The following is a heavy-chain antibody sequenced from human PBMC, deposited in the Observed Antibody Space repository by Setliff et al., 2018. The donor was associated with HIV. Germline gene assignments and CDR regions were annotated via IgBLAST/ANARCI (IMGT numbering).Heavy chain of an antibody. J-gene: IGHJ6*02. CDR3: ARDSGTTGWCVDV. D-gene: IGHD3-10*01. CDR1: GGSISRGSYD. Sequence: SETMSLTCTVAGGSISRGSYDWSWIRQPAGKGLEWIGRIYTSGSTHSNPSLKSRVTISVDTSKNQFSLKLSSVTAADTAVYYCARDSGTTGWCVDVWGQGTTVTVSS. CDR2: IYTSGST. V-gene: IGHV4-61*02.